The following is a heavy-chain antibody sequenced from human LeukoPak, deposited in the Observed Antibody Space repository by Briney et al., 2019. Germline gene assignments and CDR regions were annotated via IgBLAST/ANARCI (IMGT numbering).Heavy chain of an antibody. Sequence: SETLSLTCTVSGGSISSYYWSWIRQPPGKGLEWIGYIYYSGSTNYNPSLKSRVTISVDTSKNHFSLKPSSVTAADTAVYYCARSYGSWYGMDVWGQGTTVTVSS. CDR2: IYYSGST. CDR3: ARSYGSWYGMDV. D-gene: IGHD6-13*01. J-gene: IGHJ6*02. V-gene: IGHV4-59*01. CDR1: GGSISSYY.